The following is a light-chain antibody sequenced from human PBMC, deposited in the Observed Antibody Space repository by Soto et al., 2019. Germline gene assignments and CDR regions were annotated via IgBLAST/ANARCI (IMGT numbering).Light chain of an antibody. CDR2: GAS. J-gene: IGKJ1*01. Sequence: IVRTQTPATLYVFGGERVTLSCRASQSLTRNLAWYQNQPGQSPRLRIYGASARATVIPDRFSGGGSGAEYTLTISSLQPEDVAVYYCQQYDKWPRTCPQGTKVDIK. CDR1: QSLTRN. CDR3: QQYDKWPRT. V-gene: IGKV3-15*01.